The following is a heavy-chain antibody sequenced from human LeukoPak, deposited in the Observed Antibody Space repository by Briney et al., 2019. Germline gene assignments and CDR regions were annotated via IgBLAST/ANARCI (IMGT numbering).Heavy chain of an antibody. Sequence: SETLSLTCTVSGGSISSYYWSWLRQPPGKGLEWIGYIYYSGSTNYNPSLKSRVTIPVDTSKNQFSLKLSSVTAADTAVYYCARDSPRTSDAFDIWGQGTMVTVSS. CDR2: IYYSGST. CDR1: GGSISSYY. V-gene: IGHV4-59*01. J-gene: IGHJ3*02. CDR3: ARDSPRTSDAFDI. D-gene: IGHD2-2*01.